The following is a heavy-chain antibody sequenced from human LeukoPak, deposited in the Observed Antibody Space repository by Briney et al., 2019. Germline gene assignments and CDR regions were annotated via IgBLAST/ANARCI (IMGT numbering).Heavy chain of an antibody. CDR1: GYTFTGYY. CDR3: ARDAGIVATEYYFDY. CDR2: ISPNSGGT. D-gene: IGHD5-12*01. J-gene: IGHJ4*02. V-gene: IGHV1-2*02. Sequence: ATVKVSCKASGYTFTGYYMHWVRQAPGQGLEWMGWISPNSGGTNYAQKFQGRVTMTRDTSISTAYMELSRLRSDDTAVYYCARDAGIVATEYYFDYWGQGTLVTVSS.